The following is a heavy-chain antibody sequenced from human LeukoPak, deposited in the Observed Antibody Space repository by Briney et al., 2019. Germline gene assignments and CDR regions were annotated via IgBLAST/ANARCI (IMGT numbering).Heavy chain of an antibody. J-gene: IGHJ4*02. CDR2: ITASGTAM. V-gene: IGHV3-48*02. CDR1: GFSFSSYR. Sequence: PGGSLRLSCAASGFSFSSYRMNWVRQAPGKGLEWVSHITASGTAMFYADSVKGRFTISRDNAKNSLYLQMNSLRDEDTAVYYCASSGSYRFDYWGQGTLVTVSS. CDR3: ASSGSYRFDY. D-gene: IGHD1-26*01.